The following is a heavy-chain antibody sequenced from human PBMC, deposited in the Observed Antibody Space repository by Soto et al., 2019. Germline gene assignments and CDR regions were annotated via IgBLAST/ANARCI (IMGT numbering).Heavy chain of an antibody. CDR3: ARQGPYGMDV. CDR2: IYYSGST. J-gene: IGHJ6*02. V-gene: IGHV4-61*08. Sequence: SETLSLTCTVSGGSISSGGYYWSWIRQPPGKGLEWIGYIYYSGSTNYNPSLKSRVTISVDTSKNEFSLELSSVTAADTAVYYCARQGPYGMDVWGQGTTVTVSS. CDR1: GGSISSGGYY.